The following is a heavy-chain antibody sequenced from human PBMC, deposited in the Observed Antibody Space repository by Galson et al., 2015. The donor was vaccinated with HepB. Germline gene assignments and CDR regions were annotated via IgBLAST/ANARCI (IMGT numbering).Heavy chain of an antibody. J-gene: IGHJ6*02. CDR3: ARGVLWFGSYYYYYYGMDV. V-gene: IGHV7-4-1*02. Sequence: SVKVSCKASGYTFTNYAMNWVRQAPGQGLEWMGWINTSTGYPTYAQGFTGRFVFSLDTSVSTAYLKISSLKAEDTAVYYCARGVLWFGSYYYYYYGMDVWGQGTTVTVSS. CDR2: INTSTGYP. D-gene: IGHD3-10*01. CDR1: GYTFTNYA.